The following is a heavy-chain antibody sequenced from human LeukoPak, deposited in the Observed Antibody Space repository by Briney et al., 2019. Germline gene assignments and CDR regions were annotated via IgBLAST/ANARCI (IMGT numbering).Heavy chain of an antibody. CDR3: AKDRDAYNLRYFQH. CDR2: LSWNSGTI. J-gene: IGHJ1*01. CDR1: GFTFSSYN. D-gene: IGHD5-24*01. Sequence: GGSLRLSCAASGFTFSSYNMNWVRQAPGKGLEWVSGLSWNSGTIQYADSVRGRFTISRDNAKNSLYLQMNSLRPEDTALYYCAKDRDAYNLRYFQHWGQGTLVTVSS. V-gene: IGHV3-9*01.